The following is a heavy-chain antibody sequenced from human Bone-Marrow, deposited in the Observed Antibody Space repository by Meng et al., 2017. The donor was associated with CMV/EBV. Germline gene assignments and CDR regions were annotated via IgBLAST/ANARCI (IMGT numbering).Heavy chain of an antibody. CDR2: INNDGTDT. J-gene: IGHJ6*02. D-gene: IGHD5-18*01. Sequence: GGSLRLSCAASGFTFTRFWMHWVRQAPGKGLEWVSRINNDGTDTGYADSVKGRFTISRDNSKNTLYLQMNSLRAEDTAVYYCAKADGYRYGNYYYYGMDVWGQGTTVTVSS. V-gene: IGHV3-74*01. CDR3: AKADGYRYGNYYYYGMDV. CDR1: GFTFTRFW.